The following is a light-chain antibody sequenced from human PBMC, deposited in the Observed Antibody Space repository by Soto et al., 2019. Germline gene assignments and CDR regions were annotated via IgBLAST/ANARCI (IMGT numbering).Light chain of an antibody. J-gene: IGLJ7*01. V-gene: IGLV2-14*01. CDR3: TSYTSSSTLV. Sequence: QSALTQPASVSGSPGQSITISCTGTSSDVGGYNYVSWYQQHPGKVPKLMIYEVTNRPSGVSERFSGSKSGNTASLTISGLQAEDEADYYCTSYTSSSTLVFGGGTQVTVL. CDR2: EVT. CDR1: SSDVGGYNY.